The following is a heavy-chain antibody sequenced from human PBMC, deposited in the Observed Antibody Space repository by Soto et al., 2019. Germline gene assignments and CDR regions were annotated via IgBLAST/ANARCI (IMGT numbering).Heavy chain of an antibody. CDR3: ARGHTNIVGVPAAMVF. V-gene: IGHV1-69*02. J-gene: IGHJ4*02. CDR2: IIPILGIA. D-gene: IGHD2-2*01. CDR1: GGTFSSYT. Sequence: QVQLVQSGAEVKKPGSSVKVSCKASGGTFSSYTISWVRQAPGQGLEWMGRIIPILGIANYAQKFQGRVKITADKSPSTDYRELSSVSSEDTAVYYCARGHTNIVGVPAAMVFWGQGTLVTASS.